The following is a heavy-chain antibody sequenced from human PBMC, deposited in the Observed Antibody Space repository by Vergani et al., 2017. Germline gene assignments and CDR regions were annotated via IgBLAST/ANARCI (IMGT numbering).Heavy chain of an antibody. CDR2: ISYDGSNK. CDR3: AKDGYDF. Sequence: QVQLVESGGGVVQPGRSLRLSCAASGFTFSSYGMHWVRQAPGKGLEWVAVISYDGSNKYYADSVKGRFTISRDNSKNTLYRQMNSLRAEDTAVDYCAKDGYDFWSQGTLVTGSS. D-gene: IGHD5-12*01. V-gene: IGHV3-30*18. J-gene: IGHJ4*02. CDR1: GFTFSSYG.